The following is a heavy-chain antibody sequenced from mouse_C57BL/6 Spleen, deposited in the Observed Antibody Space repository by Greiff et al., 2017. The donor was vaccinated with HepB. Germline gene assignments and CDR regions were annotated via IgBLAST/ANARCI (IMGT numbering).Heavy chain of an antibody. V-gene: IGHV3-6*01. CDR1: GYSITSGYY. CDR3: ARKLWG. Sequence: DVKLQESGPGLVKPSQSLSLTCSVTGYSITSGYYWNWIRQFPGNKLEWMGYISYDGSNNYNPSLKNRISITRDTSKNQFFLKLNSVTTEDTATYYCARKLWGWGQGTSVTVSS. J-gene: IGHJ4*01. CDR2: ISYDGSN. D-gene: IGHD1-1*02.